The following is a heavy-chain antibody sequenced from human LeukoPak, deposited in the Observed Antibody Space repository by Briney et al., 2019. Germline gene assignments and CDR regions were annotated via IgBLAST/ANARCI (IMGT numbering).Heavy chain of an antibody. CDR1: RFSFHSYA. V-gene: IGHV3-30*04. D-gene: IGHD3-10*01. J-gene: IGHJ4*02. CDR3: AKGPRTVRFGDRHKGIFDY. Sequence: GGSLRLSCAAYRFSFHSYAMHWVRQAPGKGLEWVALISDDGSHTHYADSVKGRFTISRDNSKSTLYVEMNSLRVEDTAVYYCAKGPRTVRFGDRHKGIFDYWGQGTLVTVSS. CDR2: ISDDGSHT.